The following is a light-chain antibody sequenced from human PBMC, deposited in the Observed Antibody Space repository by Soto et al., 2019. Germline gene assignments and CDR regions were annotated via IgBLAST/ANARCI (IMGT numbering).Light chain of an antibody. V-gene: IGKV1-5*01. J-gene: IGKJ1*01. Sequence: DIQMTQSPSTLSASVGDRVTFTCRASQSVSIWLAWYQQKPGKAPKLLISGAPTLESGVPSRFSGSGSGTEFTLTISSLQPDDFATYYCQQYKNYLTFGQGTKVEIK. CDR3: QQYKNYLT. CDR1: QSVSIW. CDR2: GAP.